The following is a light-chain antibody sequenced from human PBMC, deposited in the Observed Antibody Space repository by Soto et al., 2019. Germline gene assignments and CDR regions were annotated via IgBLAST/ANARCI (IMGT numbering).Light chain of an antibody. Sequence: EIVLTQSPVTLSLSPGERATLSCRASQSVSSNYLAWYQLKPGQAPRLLIYGASSRATGIPDRFSGSGSGTDFTLTISRLEPEVFAVYYCQQYGSSPKTFGQGTKVDIK. V-gene: IGKV3-20*01. CDR2: GAS. CDR3: QQYGSSPKT. CDR1: QSVSSNY. J-gene: IGKJ1*01.